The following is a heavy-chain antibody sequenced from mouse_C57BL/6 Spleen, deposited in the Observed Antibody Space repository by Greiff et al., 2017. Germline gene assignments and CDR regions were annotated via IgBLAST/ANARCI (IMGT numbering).Heavy chain of an antibody. CDR1: GFAFSSYC. J-gene: IGHJ1*03. Sequence: VQLQQSGAELVKPGASVTISCTASGFAFSSYCLNWVKQRPGKGLEWIGQIYPGDGDTNYNGKFKGKATLTADKSSSTAYMLLSSLTSEDSAVYYCARRGYGSSSDWYFDVWGTGTTVTVSS. CDR2: IYPGDGDT. CDR3: ARRGYGSSSDWYFDV. V-gene: IGHV1-80*01. D-gene: IGHD1-1*01.